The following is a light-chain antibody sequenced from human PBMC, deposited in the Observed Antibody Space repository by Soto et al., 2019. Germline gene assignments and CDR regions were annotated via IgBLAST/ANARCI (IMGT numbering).Light chain of an antibody. V-gene: IGLV1-47*02. Sequence: QPVLTQPPSASGTAGQVVTISCSGGDSNIGSNSVYWHHITTRLAHHLRIYSNNQRPSGVPARFSGSRSGPSAYLAIVGLPSEHEAVYYCAAWDASLSACVFGNGTKVAVL. CDR3: AAWDASLSACV. CDR1: DSNIGSNS. CDR2: SNN. J-gene: IGLJ1*01.